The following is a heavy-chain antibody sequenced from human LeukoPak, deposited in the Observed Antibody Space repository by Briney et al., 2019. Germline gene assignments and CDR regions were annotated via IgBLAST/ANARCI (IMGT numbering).Heavy chain of an antibody. D-gene: IGHD5-18*01. V-gene: IGHV1-69*05. CDR1: GGTFSSYA. CDR2: IIPISGTA. Sequence: ASVKVSCKASGGTFSSYAISWVRQAPGQGLEWMGRIIPISGTANYAQKFQGRVTITTDESTSTAYMELSSLRSEDTAVYYCASSRDTAMVTDDYYYYMDVWGKGTTVTVSS. CDR3: ASSRDTAMVTDDYYYYMDV. J-gene: IGHJ6*03.